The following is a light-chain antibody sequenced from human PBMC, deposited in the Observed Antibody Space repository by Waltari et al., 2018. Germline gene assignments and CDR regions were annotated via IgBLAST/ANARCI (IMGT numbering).Light chain of an antibody. Sequence: DIVMTQSPLSLPVTPGEPASISCRSSQSLLHSNGYNFLDWYLQKPRQAPQVRIYLGCYRASGVPDMFSGSGSGTDFTLKISRVEAGDVGVYYCMQALQTPNTFGQGTKLEI. CDR2: LGC. J-gene: IGKJ2*01. CDR3: MQALQTPNT. V-gene: IGKV2-28*01. CDR1: QSLLHSNGYNF.